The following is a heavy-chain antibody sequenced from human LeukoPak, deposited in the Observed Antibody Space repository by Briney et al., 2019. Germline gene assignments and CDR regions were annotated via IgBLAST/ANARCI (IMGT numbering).Heavy chain of an antibody. CDR3: ARSFPVYDSSGYFLSSLGYFDL. CDR2: IYYSGST. J-gene: IGHJ2*01. V-gene: IGHV4-39*01. CDR1: GGSISSSSYY. Sequence: SETLSLTCTVSGGSISSSSYYWGWIRQPPGKGLEWIGSIYYSGSTYYNPSLKSRVTISVDTSKNQFSLKLSSVTAADTAVYYCARSFPVYDSSGYFLSSLGYFDLWGRGTLVTVSP. D-gene: IGHD3-22*01.